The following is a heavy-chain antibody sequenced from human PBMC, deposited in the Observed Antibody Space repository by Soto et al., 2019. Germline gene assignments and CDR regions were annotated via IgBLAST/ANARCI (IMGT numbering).Heavy chain of an antibody. CDR2: ISSDGRTT. CDR3: ARDGYPDWVYNMDV. D-gene: IGHD2-2*03. CDR1: EFSLRTLS. Sequence: PWGDLGLTCAVSEFSLRTLSMRWDRQAPGKGLVSVSRISSDGRTTNYADSVKGRFTISRDIAKNTVYLQMDSLTAEDTAVYYCARDGYPDWVYNMDVWGQGTTVTVSS. V-gene: IGHV3-74*01. J-gene: IGHJ6*01.